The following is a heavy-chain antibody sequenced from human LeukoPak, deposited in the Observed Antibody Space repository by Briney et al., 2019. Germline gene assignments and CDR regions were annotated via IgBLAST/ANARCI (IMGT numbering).Heavy chain of an antibody. J-gene: IGHJ4*02. V-gene: IGHV3-33*06. D-gene: IGHD2-2*02. Sequence: QPGGSLRLSCAASGFTFSSYAMHWVRQAPGKGLEGVAVIWYDGSNKYYADSVKGRFTISRDNSKNTLYLQMNSLRAEDTAVYYCAKEGEDCSSTSCYIKYYFDYWGQGTLVTVSS. CDR1: GFTFSSYA. CDR3: AKEGEDCSSTSCYIKYYFDY. CDR2: IWYDGSNK.